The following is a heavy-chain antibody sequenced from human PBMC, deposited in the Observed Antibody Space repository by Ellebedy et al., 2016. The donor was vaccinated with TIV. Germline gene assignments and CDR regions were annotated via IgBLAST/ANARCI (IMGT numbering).Heavy chain of an antibody. D-gene: IGHD1-1*01. V-gene: IGHV1-18*01. Sequence: AASVKVSCKASGYTFSXYPIICVRHPXGQGLSWMGWSNPYSGNTKYVQQLQGRVTITADESTSTAYMELSSLRSEDTAVYYCARRNDNFHDWGQGTLVTVSS. CDR1: GYTFSXYP. CDR3: ARRNDNFHD. J-gene: IGHJ4*02. CDR2: SNPYSGNT.